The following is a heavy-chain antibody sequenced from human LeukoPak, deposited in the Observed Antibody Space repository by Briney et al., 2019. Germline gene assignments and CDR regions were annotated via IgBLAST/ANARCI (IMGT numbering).Heavy chain of an antibody. J-gene: IGHJ4*02. CDR1: GFTFRNYA. V-gene: IGHV3-23*01. CDR3: AKTLSSSGSYYHPGFDF. Sequence: GGSLRLSCAASGFTFRNYAMSWVRQAAGKGLEWVSTISASSGAASYADSVEGRLTTSRDNSKNTLYLQMDSLRAEDTAIYYCAKTLSSSGSYYHPGFDFWGQGTLVTVSP. CDR2: ISASSGAA. D-gene: IGHD3-10*01.